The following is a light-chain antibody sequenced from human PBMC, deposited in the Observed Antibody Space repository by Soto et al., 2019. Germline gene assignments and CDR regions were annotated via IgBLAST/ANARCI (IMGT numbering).Light chain of an antibody. CDR1: SGHNYYA. CDR2: VNSDGSH. Sequence: QSVLTQSPSASASLGASVKLTCSLNSGHNYYAIAWHQQQPGKGPRYLMKVNSDGSHSKGDGIPDRFSGSRSGTERYLTISSLQSEDEADYFCFSFTTTSTHVFGTGTKLTVL. V-gene: IGLV4-69*01. J-gene: IGLJ1*01. CDR3: FSFTTTSTHV.